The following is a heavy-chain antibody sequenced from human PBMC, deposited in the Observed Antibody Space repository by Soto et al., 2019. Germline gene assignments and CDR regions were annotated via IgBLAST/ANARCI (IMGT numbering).Heavy chain of an antibody. CDR2: IIPILGIA. CDR3: ARDPAYDYGDYTRPAGGY. D-gene: IGHD4-17*01. Sequence: QVQLVQSGAEVKKPGSSVKVSCKASGGTFSSYTISWVRQAPGQGLEWMGRIIPILGIANYAQKFQGRVTITADKSTSTAYMELSSLRSEDTAVYYCARDPAYDYGDYTRPAGGYWGQGTLVTVSS. J-gene: IGHJ4*02. CDR1: GGTFSSYT. V-gene: IGHV1-69*08.